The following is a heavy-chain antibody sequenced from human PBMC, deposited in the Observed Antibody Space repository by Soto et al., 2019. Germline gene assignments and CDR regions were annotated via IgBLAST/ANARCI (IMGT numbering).Heavy chain of an antibody. J-gene: IGHJ6*03. CDR2: IYHSGST. CDR3: AKVVAATPATYYYYYMDV. V-gene: IGHV4-4*02. D-gene: IGHD2-15*01. Sequence: SETLSLTCAVSSGSISSSNWWSWVRQPPGKGLEWIGEIYHSGSTNYNPSLKSRVTISVDKSKNQFSLKLSSVTAADTAVYYCAKVVAATPATYYYYYMDVWGKGTTVTVSS. CDR1: SGSISSSNW.